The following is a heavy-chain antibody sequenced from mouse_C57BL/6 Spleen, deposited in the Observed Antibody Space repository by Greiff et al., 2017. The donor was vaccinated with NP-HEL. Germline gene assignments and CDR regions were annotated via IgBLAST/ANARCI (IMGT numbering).Heavy chain of an antibody. CDR1: GFTFSDYG. J-gene: IGHJ2*01. CDR3: ARHDGHFDY. CDR2: ISNLAYSI. V-gene: IGHV5-15*04. D-gene: IGHD2-3*01. Sequence: EVKLVESGGGLVQPGGSLKLSCAASGFTFSDYGMAWVRQAPRKGPEWVAFISNLAYSIYYADTVTGRFTISRENAKNTLYLEMSSLRSEDTAMYYCARHDGHFDYWGQGTTLTVSS.